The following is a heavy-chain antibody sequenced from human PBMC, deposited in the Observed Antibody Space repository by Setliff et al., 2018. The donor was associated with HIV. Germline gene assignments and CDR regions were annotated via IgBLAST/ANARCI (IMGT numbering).Heavy chain of an antibody. CDR1: GGSIGTTTYY. CDR2: IYYNGIT. D-gene: IGHD2-15*01. CDR3: ARRIFHSSFPSFDS. V-gene: IGHV4-39*01. Sequence: SGGSIGTTTYYWGWIRQPPGKGLEWIGSIYYNGITYYNPSLKGRFTISVDTSKNQFSLKVTSVTAADTAVYYCARRIFHSSFPSFDSWGQGTLVTVSS. J-gene: IGHJ4*02.